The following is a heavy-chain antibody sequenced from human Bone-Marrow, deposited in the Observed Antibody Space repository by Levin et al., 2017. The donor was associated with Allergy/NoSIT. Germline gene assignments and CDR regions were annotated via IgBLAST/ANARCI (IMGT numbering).Heavy chain of an antibody. CDR1: GFTFKNYA. J-gene: IGHJ4*02. CDR2: ISGSGGNT. V-gene: IGHV3-23*01. D-gene: IGHD4-17*01. CDR3: AKGHDYGDPSTYFES. Sequence: GESLKISCAASGFTFKNYAMTWVRQAPGKGLEWLSLISGSGGNTYYAHSVKGRFTISRDNSKNTLYLRLTSLRLEDTAIYYCAKGHDYGDPSTYFESWGQGTLVTVSS.